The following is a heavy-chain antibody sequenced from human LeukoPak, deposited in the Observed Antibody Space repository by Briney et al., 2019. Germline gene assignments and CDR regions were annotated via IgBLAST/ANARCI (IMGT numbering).Heavy chain of an antibody. D-gene: IGHD3-3*01. CDR2: IYPGDSDT. CDR3: ARGLRPPYYDFWSGSYYFDY. V-gene: IGHV5-51*01. J-gene: IGHJ4*02. CDR1: GYSFTSYW. Sequence: GEPLKISCKSSGYSFTSYWIGWVRQMPGKGLEWMGIIYPGDSDTRYSPSFQGQVTISADKSISTAYLQWSSLKASDTAMYYCARGLRPPYYDFWSGSYYFDYWGQGTLVTVSS.